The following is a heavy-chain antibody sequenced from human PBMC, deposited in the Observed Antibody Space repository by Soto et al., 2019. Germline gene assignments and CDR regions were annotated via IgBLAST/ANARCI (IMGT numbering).Heavy chain of an antibody. CDR1: SGXISSGLNH. J-gene: IGHJ4*02. CDR3: ARREIQGPIDY. V-gene: IGHV4-39*07. Sequence: SQTLSLPWIVSSGXISSGLNHWGWNRKPPGKGLEWIGKINDSGSTYYNPSLKSRVTLSVGTSKIQFSLKLSSVTAVDTAVYYCARREIQGPIDYWGQGTLVTVS. CDR2: INDSGST. D-gene: IGHD1-26*01.